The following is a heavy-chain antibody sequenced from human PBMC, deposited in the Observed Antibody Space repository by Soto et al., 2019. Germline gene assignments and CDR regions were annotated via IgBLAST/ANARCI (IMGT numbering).Heavy chain of an antibody. CDR3: ARDQRGCSSTSCYAQWFDP. CDR2: ISSSSSYI. CDR1: GCTFSSYS. J-gene: IGHJ5*02. D-gene: IGHD2-2*01. V-gene: IGHV3-21*01. Sequence: GGSLRLSCAASGCTFSSYSMNWVRQAPGKGLEWVSSISSSSSYIYYADSVKGRFTISRDNAKNSLYLQMNSLRAEDTAVYYCARDQRGCSSTSCYAQWFDPWAQGTLVTVSS.